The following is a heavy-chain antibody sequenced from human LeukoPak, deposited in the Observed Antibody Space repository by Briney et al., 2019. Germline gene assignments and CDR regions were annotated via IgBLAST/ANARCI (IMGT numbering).Heavy chain of an antibody. CDR1: GFTFDDYA. D-gene: IGHD5-18*01. CDR2: ISWNSGSI. CDR3: AKSLSYRQTAVVRAFDY. Sequence: PGGSLRLSCAASGFTFDDYAMHWVRQAPGKGLEWVSGISWNSGSIGYADSVKGRFTISRDNAKNSLYLQMNSLRAEDTALYYCAKSLSYRQTAVVRAFDYWGQGTLVTVSS. J-gene: IGHJ4*02. V-gene: IGHV3-9*01.